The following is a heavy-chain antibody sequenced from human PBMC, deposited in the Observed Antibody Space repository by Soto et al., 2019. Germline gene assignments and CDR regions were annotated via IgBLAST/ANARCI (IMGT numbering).Heavy chain of an antibody. D-gene: IGHD6-13*01. CDR1: GYTFTGYY. CDR2: INPNSGGT. V-gene: IGHV1-2*04. Sequence: QVQLVQSGAEVKKPGASVKVSCRASGYTFTGYYMHWVRQAPGQGLEWMGWINPNSGGTNYAQKFQGWVTMTRDTSISTAYMELSRLRSDDTAVYYCARGLGQQLALMDMDVWGKGTTVTVSS. CDR3: ARGLGQQLALMDMDV. J-gene: IGHJ6*03.